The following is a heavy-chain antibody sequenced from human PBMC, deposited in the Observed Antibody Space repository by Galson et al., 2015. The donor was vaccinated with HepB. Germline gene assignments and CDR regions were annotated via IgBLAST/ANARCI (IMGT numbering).Heavy chain of an antibody. J-gene: IGHJ4*02. Sequence: SLRLSCAVSGFTLSSYWMSWVRQAPGKGLEWVANVKQDGSETYYVDSVKGRFTISRDNAENSVYLQMNSLRAEDTAVYYCARDRGASNGSPNPFDYWGQGTLVTVSS. CDR1: GFTLSSYW. V-gene: IGHV3-7*01. CDR3: ARDRGASNGSPNPFDY. CDR2: VKQDGSET. D-gene: IGHD1-26*01.